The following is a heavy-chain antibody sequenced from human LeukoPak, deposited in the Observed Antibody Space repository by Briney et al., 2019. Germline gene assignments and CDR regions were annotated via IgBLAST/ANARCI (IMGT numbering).Heavy chain of an antibody. CDR2: INHSGST. V-gene: IGHV4-34*01. J-gene: IGHJ6*03. D-gene: IGHD2/OR15-2a*01. Sequence: PSETLSLTCAVYGGSFSGYYWSWIRQPPGKGLEWIGEINHSGSTNYNPSLKSRVTISADTSKNQFSLKLSSVTAADTAVYYCARNSYYYMDVWGKGTTVTISS. CDR3: ARNSYYYMDV. CDR1: GGSFSGYY.